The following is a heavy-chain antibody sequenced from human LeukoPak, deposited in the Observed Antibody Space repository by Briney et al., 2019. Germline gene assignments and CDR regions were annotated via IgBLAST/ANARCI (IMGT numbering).Heavy chain of an antibody. D-gene: IGHD2-15*01. V-gene: IGHV1-46*01. J-gene: IGHJ3*02. CDR3: GRVSCGGNCYSLIGTFDI. CDR1: GYSFTSYF. Sequence: GASVKVSCKASGYSFTSYFMHWVRQAPGQGLEWMGIINPSVGSTSYAQRFQGRVTMISDTSTRTVYMELSSLRSEDTAVYYCGRVSCGGNCYSLIGTFDIWGQGTMVTVSS. CDR2: INPSVGST.